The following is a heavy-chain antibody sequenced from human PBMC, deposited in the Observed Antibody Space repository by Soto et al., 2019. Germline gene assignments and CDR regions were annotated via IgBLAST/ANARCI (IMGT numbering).Heavy chain of an antibody. V-gene: IGHV1-69*06. J-gene: IGHJ4*01. D-gene: IGHD3-3*01. CDR2: IIPLFGTE. Sequence: SVKVSCKASGRSFSTYAINWLRQAPGQGLEWMGGIIPLFGTENYAHNFQDRFTFTADKSTTTAYMEVRSLTSEDTAVYYCATGFWSGPIAHYFDYWGQGTLVTVSS. CDR3: ATGFWSGPIAHYFDY. CDR1: GRSFSTYA.